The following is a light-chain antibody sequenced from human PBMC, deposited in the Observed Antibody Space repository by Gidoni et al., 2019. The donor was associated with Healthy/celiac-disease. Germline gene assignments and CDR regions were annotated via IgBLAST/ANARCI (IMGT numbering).Light chain of an antibody. CDR2: AAS. CDR1: QGISNY. CDR3: QKYNSASIT. Sequence: DIQMTQSPSSLSASVGARVTITCRASQGISNYLAWYQQKPGKVPKLLIYAASTLQSGVPSRFSGSGSGTYFTLTISSLQPEDVATYYCQKYNSASITFGQGTRLEIK. J-gene: IGKJ5*01. V-gene: IGKV1-27*01.